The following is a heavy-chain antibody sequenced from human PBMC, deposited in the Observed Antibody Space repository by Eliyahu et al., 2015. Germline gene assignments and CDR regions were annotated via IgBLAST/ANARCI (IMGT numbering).Heavy chain of an antibody. CDR1: GGSFSGYY. J-gene: IGHJ6*02. D-gene: IGHD6-25*01. Sequence: QVQLQQWGAGLLKPSETLSLTCAVYGGSFSGYYWSWIRQPPGKGLEWIGEINHSGSPNYNPSLKSRVTISVDTSKNQFSLKLSSVTAADTAVYYCARHRRQSSYYYYGMDVWGQGTTVTVSS. CDR2: INHSGSP. V-gene: IGHV4-34*01. CDR3: ARHRRQSSYYYYGMDV.